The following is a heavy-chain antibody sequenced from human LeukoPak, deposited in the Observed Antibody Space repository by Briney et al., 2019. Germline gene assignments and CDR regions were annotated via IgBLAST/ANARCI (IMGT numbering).Heavy chain of an antibody. D-gene: IGHD2-2*02. Sequence: GGSLRLSCAASEFTFSSYAMSWVRQAPGKGLEWVSAISGSGGSTYYADSVKGRFTISRDNSKNTLYLQMNSLRAEDTAVYYCANIVVVPAAIGYWGQGTLVTVSS. CDR3: ANIVVVPAAIGY. CDR2: ISGSGGST. V-gene: IGHV3-23*01. J-gene: IGHJ4*02. CDR1: EFTFSSYA.